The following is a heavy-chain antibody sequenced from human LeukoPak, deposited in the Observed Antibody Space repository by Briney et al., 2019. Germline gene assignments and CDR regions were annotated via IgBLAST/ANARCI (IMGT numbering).Heavy chain of an antibody. J-gene: IGHJ4*02. V-gene: IGHV4-34*01. Sequence: KPSETLSLTCAVYGGSFSGYYWSWIRQPPGKGLEWIGEINHSGSTNYNPSLESRVTISMDTSKNHFSLNLTSVNAADTAVYYCARVTTSNWYGDVYDYWGQGTLITVSS. D-gene: IGHD6-13*01. CDR2: INHSGST. CDR1: GGSFSGYY. CDR3: ARVTTSNWYGDVYDY.